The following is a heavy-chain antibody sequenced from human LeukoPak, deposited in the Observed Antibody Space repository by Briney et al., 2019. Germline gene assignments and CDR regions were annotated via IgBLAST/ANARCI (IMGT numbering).Heavy chain of an antibody. D-gene: IGHD3-3*01. Sequence: HPGGSLRLSCAASGFTVSSNYMSWVRQAPGKGLEWVSLIYSGGSTYYADSVKGRFTISRDNSKNTLFLQMDSLRAEDTAVYYCARGPPRFLEWLALNFWGQGTLVTVSS. CDR1: GFTVSSNY. J-gene: IGHJ4*02. CDR3: ARGPPRFLEWLALNF. V-gene: IGHV3-66*02. CDR2: IYSGGST.